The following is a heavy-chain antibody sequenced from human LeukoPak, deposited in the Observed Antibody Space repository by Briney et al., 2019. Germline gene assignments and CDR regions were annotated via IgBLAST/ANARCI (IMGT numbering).Heavy chain of an antibody. D-gene: IGHD2-8*02. CDR1: GFTFDDYG. CDR2: INWNGGST. V-gene: IGHV3-20*04. Sequence: GGSLRLSCAASGFTFDDYGMSWVRQVPGKGLEWVSGINWNGGSTGYADSVKGRFTISRDNAKNSLYLQMNSLRAEDTAIYYCATYRQVLLPFESWGQGTLVTVSS. J-gene: IGHJ4*02. CDR3: ATYRQVLLPFES.